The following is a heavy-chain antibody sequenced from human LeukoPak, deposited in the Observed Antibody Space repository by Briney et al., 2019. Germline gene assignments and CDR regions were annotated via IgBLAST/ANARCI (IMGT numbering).Heavy chain of an antibody. CDR1: GGSISSSSYC. CDR2: SYCKGST. V-gene: IGHV4-39*02. D-gene: IGHD5-18*01. Sequence: SETLSLTCIVSGGSISSSSYCWGWVRQPPGRGLEWIGSSYCKGSTYYNLSLKSRVTISVDTSKSHFSLKLSSVTAADTAVYYCARSLISGYRYYYYYMDVWGKGTTVTVSS. CDR3: ARSLISGYRYYYYYMDV. J-gene: IGHJ6*03.